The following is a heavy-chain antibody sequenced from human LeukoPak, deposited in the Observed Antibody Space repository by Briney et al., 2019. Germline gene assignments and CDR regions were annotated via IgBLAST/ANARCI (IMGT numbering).Heavy chain of an antibody. CDR3: AKGYGLYYGSSGYYYFDY. D-gene: IGHD3-22*01. J-gene: IGHJ4*02. Sequence: GGTLRLSCAASGFTFSSYGMSWVRQAPGKGLEWVSAISDNGGNTYYADSVKGRFTISRDNSKNTLYLQMNSLRAEDTAVYYCAKGYGLYYGSSGYYYFDYWGQGTLVTVSS. V-gene: IGHV3-23*01. CDR1: GFTFSSYG. CDR2: ISDNGGNT.